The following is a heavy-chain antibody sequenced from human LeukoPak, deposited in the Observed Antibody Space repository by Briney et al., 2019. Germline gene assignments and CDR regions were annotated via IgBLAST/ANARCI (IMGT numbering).Heavy chain of an antibody. Sequence: ASETLSLTCSVAGGSISSYYWSWIRQPPGKGLEWIGYIYYSGTTNYNPSLKSRVTISVDTSKNQFSLKLSSVTAADTAVYYCARAAGRGLDYWGQGTLVTVSS. CDR2: IYYSGTT. J-gene: IGHJ4*02. CDR3: ARAAGRGLDY. V-gene: IGHV4-59*01. CDR1: GGSISSYY. D-gene: IGHD1-26*01.